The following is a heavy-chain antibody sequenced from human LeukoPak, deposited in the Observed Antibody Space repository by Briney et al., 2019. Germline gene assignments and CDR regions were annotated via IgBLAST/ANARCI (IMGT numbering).Heavy chain of an antibody. Sequence: GSLRLSCAVSGFTFSNFWMSWVRQAPGKGLEWVANLKQDGSEKNYVDSVKGRFTVSRDNAKNALYLQMNSLRVEDTAMYYCVRSLSLGYWGQGALVTVSS. V-gene: IGHV3-7*01. J-gene: IGHJ4*02. CDR2: LKQDGSEK. CDR3: VRSLSLGY. D-gene: IGHD7-27*01. CDR1: GFTFSNFW.